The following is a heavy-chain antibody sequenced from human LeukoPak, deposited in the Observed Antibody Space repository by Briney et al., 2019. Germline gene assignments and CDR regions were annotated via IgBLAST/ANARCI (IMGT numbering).Heavy chain of an antibody. D-gene: IGHD2/OR15-2a*01. CDR2: FDPEDGES. Sequence: GASVKVSCKVSGYTLRDLSMHWVRQAPAKGLQWMGGFDPEDGESIIAQKFQGRLTMTEDTTTDTAYMELSRLTSEDTAMYYCATGDCNTSSCYYYYMDVWGKGTTVTVSS. J-gene: IGHJ6*03. CDR1: GYTLRDLS. CDR3: ATGDCNTSSCYYYYMDV. V-gene: IGHV1-24*01.